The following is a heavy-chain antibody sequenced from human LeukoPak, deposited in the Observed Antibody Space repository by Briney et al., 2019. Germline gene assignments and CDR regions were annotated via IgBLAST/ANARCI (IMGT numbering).Heavy chain of an antibody. CDR2: IAYDGSRA. D-gene: IGHD1-14*01. J-gene: IGHJ4*02. CDR3: TRYNNDHFDY. V-gene: IGHV3-33*01. CDR1: GFTFGGYG. Sequence: GGSLRLSCAGSGFTFGGYGMHWFRQTPGKGLEWVAVIAYDGSRAFYADSVKGRFTISRDNSKNTMSVQMDDLRAEDKAVYYCTRYNNDHFDYWGQGTLVTASS.